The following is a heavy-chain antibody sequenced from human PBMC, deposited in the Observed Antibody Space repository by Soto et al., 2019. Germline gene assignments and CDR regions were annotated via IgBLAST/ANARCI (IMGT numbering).Heavy chain of an antibody. Sequence: QVQLQASGPGLVKPSQTLSLTCSVSGGAISSGSYYWIWIRQPPGKGLECIGYVYKSGTAYYNPSLMSRLTISLDTSTNQFSLKVTSVTAADTSIYYCARDGGGGSGSDLRYSDLWGRGTLVTVSS. CDR2: VYKSGTA. J-gene: IGHJ2*01. CDR1: GGAISSGSYY. V-gene: IGHV4-31*03. D-gene: IGHD3-16*01. CDR3: ARDGGGGSGSDLRYSDL.